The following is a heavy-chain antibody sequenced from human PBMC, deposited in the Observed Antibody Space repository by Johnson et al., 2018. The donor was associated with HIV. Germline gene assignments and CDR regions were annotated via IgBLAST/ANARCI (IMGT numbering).Heavy chain of an antibody. V-gene: IGHV3-30*02. CDR2: IRYDGSNK. J-gene: IGHJ3*02. CDR3: ARDRRNYYDSSGYPDYDAFDI. CDR1: GFTFSSYG. Sequence: QVQLVESGGGVVQPGGSLRLSCAASGFTFSSYGMHWVRQAPGKGLEWVAFIRYDGSNKYYADSVKGRFTISRDNARNSLYLQMNTLRAEDTALYYCARDRRNYYDSSGYPDYDAFDIWAQGTMVTVSS. D-gene: IGHD3-22*01.